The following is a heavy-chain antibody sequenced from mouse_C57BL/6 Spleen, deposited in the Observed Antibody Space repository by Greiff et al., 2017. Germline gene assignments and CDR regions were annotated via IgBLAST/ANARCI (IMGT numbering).Heavy chain of an antibody. V-gene: IGHV5-6*01. CDR1: GFTFSSYG. CDR2: ISSGGSYT. CDR3: ARHYYGSNYDWLAY. J-gene: IGHJ3*01. D-gene: IGHD1-1*01. Sequence: EVQLQQSGGDLVQPGGSLKLSCAASGFTFSSYGMSWVRQTPDKRLEWVATISSGGSYTYYPASVKERFTRARDNAKSYLYMKMSSLKAEDTAMYYCARHYYGSNYDWLAYWGQGTLVTVSA.